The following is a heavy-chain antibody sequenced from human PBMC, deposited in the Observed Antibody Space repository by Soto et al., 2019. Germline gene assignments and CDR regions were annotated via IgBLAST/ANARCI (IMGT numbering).Heavy chain of an antibody. Sequence: GGSLRLSCAASGFTFSSYEMNWVRQAPGKGLEWVSYISSSGRTIYYADSVKGRFAISRDNAKNSLFLQMNSLRADDSAIYYCARVISGPIDYWGQGTLVTVSS. V-gene: IGHV3-48*03. J-gene: IGHJ4*02. CDR1: GFTFSSYE. D-gene: IGHD2-21*01. CDR3: ARVISGPIDY. CDR2: ISSSGRTI.